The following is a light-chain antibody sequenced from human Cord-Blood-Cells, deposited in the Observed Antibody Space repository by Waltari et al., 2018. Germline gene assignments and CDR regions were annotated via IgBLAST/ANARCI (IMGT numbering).Light chain of an antibody. J-gene: IGKJ1*01. CDR3: QQSYSTPPWT. CDR2: EAS. CDR1: KSISSY. V-gene: IGKV1-39*01. Sequence: DIQMTQSPSSLSASVGDRVTITCRESKSISSYLNWYQHKPGKAPKLLIYEASSLQSGVPSRFSGSGSGTDFTLTISSLQPEDFATYYCQQSYSTPPWTFGQGTKVEIK.